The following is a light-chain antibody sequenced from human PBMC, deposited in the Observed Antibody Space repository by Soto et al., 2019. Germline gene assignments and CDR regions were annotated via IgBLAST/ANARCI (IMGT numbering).Light chain of an antibody. CDR3: QQRSKWPLT. V-gene: IGKV3-11*01. CDR2: DAF. Sequence: EIVLIQSPATLSLSPGERATLSCRASQSIDNYLGWYQQKPGQAPRLLIYDAFNRAAGIPARFSGSGSGTDFTLTISSLEPEDFAVYYCQQRSKWPLTFGGGTRWRSN. CDR1: QSIDNY. J-gene: IGKJ4*01.